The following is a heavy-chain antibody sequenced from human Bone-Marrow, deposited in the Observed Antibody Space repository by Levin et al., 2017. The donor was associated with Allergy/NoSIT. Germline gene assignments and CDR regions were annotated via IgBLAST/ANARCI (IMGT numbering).Heavy chain of an antibody. D-gene: IGHD6-13*01. CDR1: GFTFGDYW. CDR2: ISSSGATI. Sequence: SCAASGFTFGDYWMTWIRQAPGKGLDYVSYISSSGATIYYVDSVKGRFSISRDNAKNSLYLQMNSLRAEDTAVYYCASGRSWYGIDQWGQGTLVTVSS. J-gene: IGHJ4*02. CDR3: ASGRSWYGIDQ. V-gene: IGHV3-11*01.